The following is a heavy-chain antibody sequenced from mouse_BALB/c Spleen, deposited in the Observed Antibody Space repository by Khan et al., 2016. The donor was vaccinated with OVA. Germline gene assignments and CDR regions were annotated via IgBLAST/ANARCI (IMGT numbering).Heavy chain of an antibody. D-gene: IGHD1-1*02. CDR2: INPNNGGT. CDR1: GYTFTSYY. V-gene: IGHV1S81*02. Sequence: QVQLQQSGAELVKPGASVRLSCKASGYTFTSYYLYWVKQRPGQGIEWIGDINPNNGGTNFNETFRTKATLTVDKSSNTAYMELSRLTTEDSAVYYCTRSGYGTFAYWGQGTLVTVSA. J-gene: IGHJ3*01. CDR3: TRSGYGTFAY.